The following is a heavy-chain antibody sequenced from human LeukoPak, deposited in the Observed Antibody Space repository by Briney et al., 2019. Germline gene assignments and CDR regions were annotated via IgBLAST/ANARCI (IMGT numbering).Heavy chain of an antibody. CDR3: ARGGDSSGYYL. CDR2: IYYSGST. V-gene: IGHV4-59*01. Sequence: SSETLSLTCTVSGGSISSYYWSWIRQPPGKGLEWIGYIYYSGSTNYNPSLKSRVTISVDTSKNQFSLKLSSATAADTAVYYCARGGDSSGYYLWGQGTLVTVSS. D-gene: IGHD3-22*01. J-gene: IGHJ5*02. CDR1: GGSISSYY.